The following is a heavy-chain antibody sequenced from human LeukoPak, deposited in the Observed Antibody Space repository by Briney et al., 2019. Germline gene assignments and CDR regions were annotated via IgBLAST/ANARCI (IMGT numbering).Heavy chain of an antibody. CDR1: GYTFTSYG. CDR2: ISAYNGNT. Sequence: GASVEVSCTASGYTFTSYGISWVRQAPGQGLEWMGWISAYNGNTNYAQKLQGRVTMTTDTSTSTAYMELRSLRSDDTAVYYCARDRSYGQAFDYWGQGTLVTVSS. J-gene: IGHJ4*02. D-gene: IGHD5-18*01. V-gene: IGHV1-18*04. CDR3: ARDRSYGQAFDY.